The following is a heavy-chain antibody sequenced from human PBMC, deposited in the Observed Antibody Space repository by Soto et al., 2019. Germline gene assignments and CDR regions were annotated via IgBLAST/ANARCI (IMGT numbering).Heavy chain of an antibody. CDR1: GGSFSGYY. V-gene: IGHV4-34*01. J-gene: IGHJ6*02. CDR2: INHSGST. D-gene: IGHD2-21*02. CDR3: ARAYCGGDCYSYYYYAMDV. Sequence: SETLSLTCAVYGGSFSGYYWSWIRQPPGKGLEWIGEINHSGSTNYNPSLKSRVTISVDTSKKQFSLKLSSVTATDTAVYYCARAYCGGDCYSYYYYAMDVWGQGTTVTVSS.